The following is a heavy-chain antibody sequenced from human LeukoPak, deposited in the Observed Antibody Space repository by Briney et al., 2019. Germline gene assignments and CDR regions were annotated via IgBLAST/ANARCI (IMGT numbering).Heavy chain of an antibody. Sequence: GASVKVSCKASGYTFTCYYMHWVRQAPGQGLEWMGWINPNSGGTNYAQKFQGWVTMTRDTSISTAYMELSRLRSDDTAVYYCARERPAAAGTPTDHYYYYYGMDVWGQGTTVTVSS. J-gene: IGHJ6*02. CDR1: GYTFTCYY. D-gene: IGHD6-13*01. CDR2: INPNSGGT. V-gene: IGHV1-2*04. CDR3: ARERPAAAGTPTDHYYYYYGMDV.